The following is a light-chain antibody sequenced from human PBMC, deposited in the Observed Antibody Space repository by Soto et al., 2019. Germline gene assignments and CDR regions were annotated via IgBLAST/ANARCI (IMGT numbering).Light chain of an antibody. CDR3: QHYGSLVLT. Sequence: EIVLTQSPGTLSLSPGERATLSCRASQSVSSTYLAWYQQKPGQAPRLLIYGASSRATGIPDRFSGSGSGTDFTLTISRLWPEDFAVYYCQHYGSLVLTFGGGTKVEIK. J-gene: IGKJ4*01. CDR1: QSVSSTY. V-gene: IGKV3-20*01. CDR2: GAS.